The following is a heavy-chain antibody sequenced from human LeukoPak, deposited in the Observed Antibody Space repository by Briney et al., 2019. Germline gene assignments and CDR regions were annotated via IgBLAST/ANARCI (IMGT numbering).Heavy chain of an antibody. D-gene: IGHD1-26*01. CDR2: IYYSGST. J-gene: IGHJ4*02. CDR3: ARGGGNSGSYGLDY. V-gene: IGHV4-30-4*01. CDR1: GGSISSGDYY. Sequence: PSETLSLTCTVSGGSISSGDYYWSWIRQPPGKGLEWIGYIYYSGSTYYNPSLKSRVTISVDTSKNQFSLKLSSVTAADTAVYYCARGGGNSGSYGLDYWGQGTLVTVSS.